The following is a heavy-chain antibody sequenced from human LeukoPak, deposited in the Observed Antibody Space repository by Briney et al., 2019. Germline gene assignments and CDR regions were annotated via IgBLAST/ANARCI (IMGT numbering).Heavy chain of an antibody. CDR1: GGSISSGSYF. CDR3: ARERWPNYGLDV. CDR2: IYTSGST. J-gene: IGHJ6*02. D-gene: IGHD4-23*01. V-gene: IGHV4-61*02. Sequence: SQTLSLTCTVSGGSISSGSYFWSWIRQPAGKGLEWIGRIYTSGSTTYNPSLRSRVTISLNDSKNQISLKLSSVTAADTAVYYCARERWPNYGLDVWGQGTTVTVSS.